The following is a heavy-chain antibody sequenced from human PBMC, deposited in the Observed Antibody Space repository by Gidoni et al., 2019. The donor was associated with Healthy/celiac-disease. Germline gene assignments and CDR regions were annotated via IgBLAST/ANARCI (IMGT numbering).Heavy chain of an antibody. CDR2: IKQDGSEK. J-gene: IGHJ6*02. D-gene: IGHD1-7*01. V-gene: IGHV3-7*03. CDR1: GFPFSSYG. Sequence: EVQLVESGGGLVQPGRSLRLSCAASGFPFSSYGMSWVRQAPAKGLEWVANIKQDGSEKYYVDSVKGRFTISRDNAKNSLYLQMNSLRAEDTAVYYCARVLELIVPHYGMDVWGQGTTVTVSS. CDR3: ARVLELIVPHYGMDV.